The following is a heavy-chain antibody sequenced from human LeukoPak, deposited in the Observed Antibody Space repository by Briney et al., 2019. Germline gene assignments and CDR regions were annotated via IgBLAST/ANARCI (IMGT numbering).Heavy chain of an antibody. V-gene: IGHV3-21*01. D-gene: IGHD3-16*01. CDR1: GFTFSSYS. J-gene: IGHJ4*02. Sequence: GGSLRLSCAASGFTFSSYSMNWVRQAPGKGLEWVSSISSSSSYIYYADSVKGRFTISRDNAKNSLYLQMNSLRAEDTAVYYCARRGKTNPLGGKRGYYCDYWGQGTLVTVSS. CDR2: ISSSSSYI. CDR3: ARRGKTNPLGGKRGYYCDY.